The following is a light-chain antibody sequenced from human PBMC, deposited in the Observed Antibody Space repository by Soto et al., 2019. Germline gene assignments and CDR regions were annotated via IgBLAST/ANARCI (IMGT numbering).Light chain of an antibody. V-gene: IGKV3-20*01. Sequence: EIVLTQSPGTLSLSPGERATLSCRAGQSVSSTHLAWYQQKPGQGPRLLIFGASNRATGIPDRFSRSGSGTDFTLTISRLEPEDFAVNYCKHYGTSPPYTLGQGTKLEIK. CDR3: KHYGTSPPYT. CDR1: QSVSSTH. J-gene: IGKJ2*01. CDR2: GAS.